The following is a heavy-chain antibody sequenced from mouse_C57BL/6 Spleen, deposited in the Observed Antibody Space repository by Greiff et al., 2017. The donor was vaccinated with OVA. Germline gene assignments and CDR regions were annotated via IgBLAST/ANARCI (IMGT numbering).Heavy chain of an antibody. V-gene: IGHV1-52*01. D-gene: IGHD1-1*01. CDR3: ARVGLLRDYAMDY. CDR1: GYTFTSYW. Sequence: VQLQQPGAELVRPGSSVKLSCKASGYTFTSYWLHWVKQRPIQDLEWIGNIDPSDSETHYNQKFKDKSTLTVAKSSSTAYMQLSSLTSEDSAVYYCARVGLLRDYAMDYWGQGTSVTVSS. J-gene: IGHJ4*01. CDR2: IDPSDSET.